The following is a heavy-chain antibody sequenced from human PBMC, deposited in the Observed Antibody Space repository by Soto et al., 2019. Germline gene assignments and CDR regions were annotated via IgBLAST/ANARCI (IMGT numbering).Heavy chain of an antibody. J-gene: IGHJ4*02. CDR1: GFTFSDYY. CDR3: ACSITDYYDSSGYYADY. D-gene: IGHD3-22*01. V-gene: IGHV3-11*03. Sequence: LRLSCAASGFTFSDYYMSWIRQAPGKALEWVSYISSSSSYTNYADSVKGRFTIARDNAKNSLYLQMNSLRAEDTAVYYCACSITDYYDSSGYYADYWGQGTLVTVSS. CDR2: ISSSSSYT.